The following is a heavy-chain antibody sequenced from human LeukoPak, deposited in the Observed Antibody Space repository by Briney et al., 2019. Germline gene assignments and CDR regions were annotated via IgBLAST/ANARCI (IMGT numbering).Heavy chain of an antibody. D-gene: IGHD6-13*01. CDR3: ARDRRADDTPYNWFDP. CDR2: IKQDGSGE. V-gene: IGHV3-7*01. Sequence: GGSLRPSGAAPGFGLSTYYMSWVRQAPGKGLEWVANIKQDGSGESYVDSVKGRFTISRDNAKNSLYLQMNNLKVEDTAVYYCARDRRADDTPYNWFDPWGQGTLVTVSS. J-gene: IGHJ5*02. CDR1: GFGLSTYY.